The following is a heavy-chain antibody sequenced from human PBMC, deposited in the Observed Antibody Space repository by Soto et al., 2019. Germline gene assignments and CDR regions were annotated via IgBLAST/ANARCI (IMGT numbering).Heavy chain of an antibody. D-gene: IGHD1-7*01. CDR3: AKPSLGTGTHRAFDY. CDR1: GFTFSSYA. V-gene: IGHV3-23*01. J-gene: IGHJ4*02. Sequence: LRLSCAASGFTFSSYAMSWVRQAPGRGLEWVSAISGSGGSTYYADSVKGRFTISRDNSKNTLYLQMNSLRAEDTAVYYCAKPSLGTGTHRAFDYWGQGPLVTVSS. CDR2: ISGSGGST.